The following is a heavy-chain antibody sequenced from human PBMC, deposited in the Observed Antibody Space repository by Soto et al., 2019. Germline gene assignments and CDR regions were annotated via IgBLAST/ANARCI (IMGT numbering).Heavy chain of an antibody. Sequence: GASVKVSCKASGYTFTGYYMHWVRQAPGQGLEWMGWINPNSGGTNYAQKFQGRVTMTRDTSISTAYMELSRLRSDDTAVYYCARDRTTMVRGVPYGMDVWGQGTTVTVSS. CDR3: ARDRTTMVRGVPYGMDV. V-gene: IGHV1-2*02. D-gene: IGHD3-10*01. CDR1: GYTFTGYY. J-gene: IGHJ6*02. CDR2: INPNSGGT.